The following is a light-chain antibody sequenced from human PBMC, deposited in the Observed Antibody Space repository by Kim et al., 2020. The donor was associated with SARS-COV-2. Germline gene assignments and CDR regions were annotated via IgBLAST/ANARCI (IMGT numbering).Light chain of an antibody. CDR2: GAS. J-gene: IGKJ1*01. V-gene: IGKV3-20*01. CDR3: QQYGSSPWT. CDR1: QSVSNSY. Sequence: EIVLTQSPDTLSLSPGERATLSCRASQSVSNSYLAWYQQKPGQAPRLLIYGASNWATGIPDRFSGSGSGTDFTLTINTLEPEDCAVYYCQQYGSSPWTFGQGTKVDIK.